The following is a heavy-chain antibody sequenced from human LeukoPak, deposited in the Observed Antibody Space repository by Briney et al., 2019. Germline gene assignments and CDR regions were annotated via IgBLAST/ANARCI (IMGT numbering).Heavy chain of an antibody. Sequence: SETLSLTCAVSGGSISSYYWSWIRQPPGKGLEWIGYIYYSGSTNYNPSLKSRVTISVDTSKNQFSLKLSSVTAADTAVYYCARAVGGASPYYYYYYMDVWGKGTTVTVSS. J-gene: IGHJ6*03. CDR3: ARAVGGASPYYYYYYMDV. D-gene: IGHD3-16*01. V-gene: IGHV4-59*01. CDR1: GGSISSYY. CDR2: IYYSGST.